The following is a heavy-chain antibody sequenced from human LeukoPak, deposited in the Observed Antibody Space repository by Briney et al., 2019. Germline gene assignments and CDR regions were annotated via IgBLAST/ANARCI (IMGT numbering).Heavy chain of an antibody. Sequence: ASVKVSCKASGYTFTGYYIHWVRQAPGQRPEWVGWINPNTGDINFAQRFQGRVTMTRDTSIATASLELTRLTSDDTAVYYCARALLLRVDYLDYWGQGTLVTVSS. V-gene: IGHV1-2*02. CDR3: ARALLLRVDYLDY. CDR2: INPNTGDI. CDR1: GYTFTGYY. J-gene: IGHJ4*02. D-gene: IGHD3-16*01.